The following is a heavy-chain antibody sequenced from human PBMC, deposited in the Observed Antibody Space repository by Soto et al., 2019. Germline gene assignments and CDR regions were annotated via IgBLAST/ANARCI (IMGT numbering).Heavy chain of an antibody. CDR2: VSPPFRTS. Sequence: VQLVQSGAEVKKPGSSVKVSCKTSGVSFNNNGIGWVRQAPGHGLEWIGGVSPPFRTSNYARKFQGRISITADASTGTVNMELSSLTSEDTAQYYCARVLYYGSGSYSPYGMDVWGQGTTVTVSS. CDR1: GVSFNNNG. V-gene: IGHV1-69*01. CDR3: ARVLYYGSGSYSPYGMDV. D-gene: IGHD3-10*01. J-gene: IGHJ6*02.